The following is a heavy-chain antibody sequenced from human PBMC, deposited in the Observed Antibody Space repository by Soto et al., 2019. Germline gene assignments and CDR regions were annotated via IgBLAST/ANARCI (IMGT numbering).Heavy chain of an antibody. CDR1: GASISTDH. D-gene: IGHD3-22*01. CDR2: EYSGST. J-gene: IGHJ4*02. CDR3: ATYISGGGGRGY. Sequence: QVQLQESGPGLVKPSETLSLTCTVSGASISTDHWNWIRQPPGKGLEWIGEYSGSTNYNPSLKSRVTISVDTSKNQSSLKLSSVTAADTALYFCATYISGGGGRGYWGQGTLVTVSS. V-gene: IGHV4-59*08.